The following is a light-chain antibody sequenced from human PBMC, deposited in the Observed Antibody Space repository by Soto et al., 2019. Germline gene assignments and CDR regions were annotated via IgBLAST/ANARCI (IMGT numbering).Light chain of an antibody. CDR1: FSNVGNNY. Sequence: QSVLTQPPSVSGTPGQTVTISCSGTFSNVGNNYLYWYQQLPGAAPRLLISADNQRPSGVPDRFSGSKSGSSASLAISELRSEDEGDYYCSSFTSNYFYVFGPGTKLTVL. V-gene: IGLV1-47*02. CDR3: SSFTSNYFYV. CDR2: ADN. J-gene: IGLJ1*01.